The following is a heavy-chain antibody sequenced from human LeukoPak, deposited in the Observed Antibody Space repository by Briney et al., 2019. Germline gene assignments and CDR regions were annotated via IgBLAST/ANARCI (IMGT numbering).Heavy chain of an antibody. J-gene: IGHJ6*03. V-gene: IGHV4-39*07. CDR2: FYYFGST. CDR1: SGSINSSGHY. D-gene: IGHD3-10*01. Sequence: SETLSLTCTVSSGSINSSGHYWGWVRQPPGKGLEWIGSFYYFGSTYYNPSLKSRATMSVDTSKNQFSLKLSSVTAADTAVYYCARESAVRGVIQGTGNMDVWGKGTTVTISS. CDR3: ARESAVRGVIQGTGNMDV.